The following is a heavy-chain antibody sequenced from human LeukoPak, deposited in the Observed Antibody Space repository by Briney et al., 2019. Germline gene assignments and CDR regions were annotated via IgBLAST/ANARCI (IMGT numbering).Heavy chain of an antibody. V-gene: IGHV1-46*01. Sequence: ASVKVSCKASGYTFTSYYMHWVRQAPGQGLEWMGIINPSGGSTSYAQKFQGRVTMTRDTSTSTVYMELSSLRSDDTAVYYCARGSYMAAAGMGPDYWGQGTLVTVSS. CDR1: GYTFTSYY. CDR3: ARGSYMAAAGMGPDY. J-gene: IGHJ4*02. D-gene: IGHD6-13*01. CDR2: INPSGGST.